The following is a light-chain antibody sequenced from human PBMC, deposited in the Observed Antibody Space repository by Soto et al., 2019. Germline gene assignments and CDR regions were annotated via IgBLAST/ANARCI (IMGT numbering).Light chain of an antibody. Sequence: GDRVPIPCLASQSIGRWLAWYQQKPGKAPKLLIYDASSLESGVPSRFSGSGAGTEFTLTISSLQPDDFATYYCQHYYGFSRTFGQGTKVDIK. CDR1: QSIGRW. CDR3: QHYYGFSRT. J-gene: IGKJ1*01. CDR2: DAS. V-gene: IGKV1-5*01.